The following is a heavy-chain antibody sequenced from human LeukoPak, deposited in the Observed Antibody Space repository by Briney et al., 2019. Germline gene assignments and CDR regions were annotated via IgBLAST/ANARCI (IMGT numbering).Heavy chain of an antibody. D-gene: IGHD4-17*01. J-gene: IGHJ4*02. CDR1: GFTFSSYW. CDR3: ARVRDYGGYFEFDY. Sequence: HPGGSLRLSCAASGFTFSSYWMHWVRHAPGKGLVWVSRIKTDRSSTTYADSVKGRFTITRDNAKNTLYLQMNTLRAEDTAVYYCARVRDYGGYFEFDYWGQGTLVTVSS. CDR2: IKTDRSST. V-gene: IGHV3-74*01.